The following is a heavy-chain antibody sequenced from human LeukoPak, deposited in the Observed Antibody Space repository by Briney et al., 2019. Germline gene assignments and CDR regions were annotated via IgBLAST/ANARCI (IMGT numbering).Heavy chain of an antibody. CDR3: AKDVAAGGYSYGNEGGYYFDY. CDR2: ISWNSGSI. Sequence: GRSLRLSCAASGFTFDDYAMHWVRQAPGKGLEWGSGISWNSGSIGYADSVKGRFTISRDNAKNTLSLQLNSMRAEATALYSCAKDVAAGGYSYGNEGGYYFDYWGQGTLVTVSS. V-gene: IGHV3-9*01. CDR1: GFTFDDYA. J-gene: IGHJ4*02. D-gene: IGHD5-18*01.